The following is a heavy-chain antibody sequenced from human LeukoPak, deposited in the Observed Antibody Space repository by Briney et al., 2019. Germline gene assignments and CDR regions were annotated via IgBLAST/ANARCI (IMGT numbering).Heavy chain of an antibody. CDR1: GYTFTGYY. J-gene: IGHJ4*02. V-gene: IGHV1-2*02. Sequence: ASVKVSCKASGYTFTGYYMHWVRQAPGQGLEWMGWINPNSGGTNYAQRFQGRVTMTRDTSISTAYMELSRLGSDDTAVYYCARGLDTYYFDSSGYYHGDYWGQGTLVAVSS. CDR2: INPNSGGT. CDR3: ARGLDTYYFDSSGYYHGDY. D-gene: IGHD3-22*01.